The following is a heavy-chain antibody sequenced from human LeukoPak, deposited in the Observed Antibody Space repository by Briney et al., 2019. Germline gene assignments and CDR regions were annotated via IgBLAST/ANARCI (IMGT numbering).Heavy chain of an antibody. CDR3: ARLMRHGDYGHAYYYYYMDV. CDR1: GYSISSGYY. Sequence: SETLSLTCTVSGYSISSGYYWGWIRQPPGKGLEWIGSIYHSGSTYYNPSLKSRVTISVDTSKNQFSLKLSSVTAADTAVYYCARLMRHGDYGHAYYYYYMDVWGKGTTVTTSS. D-gene: IGHD4-17*01. V-gene: IGHV4-38-2*02. J-gene: IGHJ6*03. CDR2: IYHSGST.